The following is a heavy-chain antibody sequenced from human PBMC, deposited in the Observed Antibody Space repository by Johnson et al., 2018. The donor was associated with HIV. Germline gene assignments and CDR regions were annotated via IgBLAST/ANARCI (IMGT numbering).Heavy chain of an antibody. CDR3: VKDRGGRFSGSYLSLRVGAFDI. V-gene: IGHV3-30-3*01. J-gene: IGHJ3*02. Sequence: QMLLVESGGGVVQPGRSLRLSCAASGFTFSSYAMHWVRQAPGKGLEWVAVIPYDGYNKYYADSVRGRFTISRDNSKNTMYLQLNSLRPEDTAVYYCVKDRGGRFSGSYLSLRVGAFDIWGQGTLVTVSS. CDR1: GFTFSSYA. CDR2: IPYDGYNK. D-gene: IGHD1-26*01.